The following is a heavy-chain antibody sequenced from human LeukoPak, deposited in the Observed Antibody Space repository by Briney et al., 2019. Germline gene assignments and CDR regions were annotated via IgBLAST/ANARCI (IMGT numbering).Heavy chain of an antibody. Sequence: GGSLRLSCAASGFTFSSYGMHWVRQAPGKGLEWVAVIWYDGSNKYYADSVEGRFTISRDNSKSTLYLQMNSLRAEDTAVYYCARDEDSNYYYFDYWGQGTLVTVSS. D-gene: IGHD4-11*01. CDR1: GFTFSSYG. CDR2: IWYDGSNK. V-gene: IGHV3-33*01. CDR3: ARDEDSNYYYFDY. J-gene: IGHJ4*02.